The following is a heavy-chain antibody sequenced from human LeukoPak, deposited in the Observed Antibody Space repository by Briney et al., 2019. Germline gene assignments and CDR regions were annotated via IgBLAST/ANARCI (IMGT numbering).Heavy chain of an antibody. CDR1: GFTFSSYG. D-gene: IGHD1-26*01. CDR2: IGTAGDT. J-gene: IGHJ4*02. Sequence: GGSLRLSCAASGFTFSSYGMHWVRQATGKGLEWVSAIGTAGDTYYPGSVRGRFTISRENAKNSLYLQMNSLRAGDTAVYYCARGGFLSGSFPFDYWGQGTLVTVSS. CDR3: ARGGFLSGSFPFDY. V-gene: IGHV3-13*01.